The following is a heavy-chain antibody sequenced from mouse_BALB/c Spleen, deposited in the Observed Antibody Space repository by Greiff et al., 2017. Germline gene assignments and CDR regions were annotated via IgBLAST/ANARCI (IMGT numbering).Heavy chain of an antibody. V-gene: IGHV1-80*01. J-gene: IGHJ1*01. CDR3: ARSYGNQGFDV. D-gene: IGHD2-10*02. CDR2: IYPGDGDT. CDR1: GYAFSSYW. Sequence: QVQLQQSGAELVRPGSSVKISCKASGYAFSSYWMNWVKQRPGQGLEWIGQIYPGDGDTNYNVKFKGKATLTADKSSSTAYMQLSSLTSEDSAVYCCARSYGNQGFDVWGAGTTVTVSS.